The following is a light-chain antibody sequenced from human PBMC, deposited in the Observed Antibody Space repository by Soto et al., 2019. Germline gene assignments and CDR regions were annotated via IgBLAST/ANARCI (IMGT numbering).Light chain of an antibody. Sequence: SYELTQPPSVSVAPGQTARITCGGNNIGSKSVNWYQQKPGQAPVVVVYDDSDRPSGIPERFSGSNSGNTATLTITRVAAGDEADYYCQVWDSSTDHYVIFGGGTKVTVL. V-gene: IGLV3-21*02. J-gene: IGLJ2*01. CDR2: DDS. CDR3: QVWDSSTDHYVI. CDR1: NIGSKS.